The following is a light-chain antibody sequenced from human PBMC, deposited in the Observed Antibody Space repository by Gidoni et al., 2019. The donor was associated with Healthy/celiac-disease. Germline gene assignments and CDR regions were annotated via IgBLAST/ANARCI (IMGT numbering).Light chain of an antibody. V-gene: IGLV1-36*01. CDR1: SSTIGNNA. Sequence: QSVLTQPPSVSEAPRQRVTISVSGRSSTIGNNAVNWYQQLQGKAPKLLIYSDVLLPSGVSDRFSGSTSGTSASLAISGLQSEDEADYYCAAWDDSLNGYWVFGGGTKLTVL. CDR3: AAWDDSLNGYWV. CDR2: SDV. J-gene: IGLJ3*02.